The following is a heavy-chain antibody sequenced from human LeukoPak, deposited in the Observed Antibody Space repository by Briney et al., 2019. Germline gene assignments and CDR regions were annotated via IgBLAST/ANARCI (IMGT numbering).Heavy chain of an antibody. CDR2: INPNSGGT. D-gene: IGHD6-19*01. Sequence: GASVKVSCKASGYTFTGYYMHWVRQAPGQGLEWMGWINPNSGGTNYAQKFQGRVTMTRDTSISTAYMELSRLRSDDTAVYYCASIAVAGKYRGRWYNWFDPWGQGTLVTVSS. CDR1: GYTFTGYY. V-gene: IGHV1-2*02. CDR3: ASIAVAGKYRGRWYNWFDP. J-gene: IGHJ5*02.